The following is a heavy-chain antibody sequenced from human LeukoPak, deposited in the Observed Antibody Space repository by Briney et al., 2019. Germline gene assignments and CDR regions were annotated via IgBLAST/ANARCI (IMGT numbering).Heavy chain of an antibody. CDR2: IYYSGST. CDR1: GGSISSSSYY. D-gene: IGHD6-13*01. CDR3: ARGQSSSWDYYGMDV. J-gene: IGHJ6*02. Sequence: SETLSLTCTVSGGSISSSSYYWGWIRQPPGKGLEWIGSIYYSGSTYYNPSLKSRVTISVDTSKNQFSLKLSSVTAADTAVYYCARGQSSSWDYYGMDVWGQGTTVTVSS. V-gene: IGHV4-39*07.